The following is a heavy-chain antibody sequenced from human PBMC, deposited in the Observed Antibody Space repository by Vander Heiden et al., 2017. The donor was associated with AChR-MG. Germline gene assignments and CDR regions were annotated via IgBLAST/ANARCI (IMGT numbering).Heavy chain of an antibody. D-gene: IGHD2-15*01. CDR2: ILYDGSNK. CDR3: ATTICGGGSCYSGN. Sequence: QVQLVESGGGVVQPGRSLTVSCAASGLKFRNYGMHWVRQAPGKGLEWVAVILYDGSNKYYAESVKGRFTISRDNSKNMSYLQMSSLRGEDTAVYYCATTICGGGSCYSGNWGQGTLVTVSS. CDR1: GLKFRNYG. V-gene: IGHV3-33*01. J-gene: IGHJ4*02.